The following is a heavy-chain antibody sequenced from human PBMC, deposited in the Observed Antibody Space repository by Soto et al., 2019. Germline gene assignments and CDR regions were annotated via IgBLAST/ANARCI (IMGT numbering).Heavy chain of an antibody. Sequence: QVQLQQWGAGLLKASETLSLICGVYGGSFSGYFWSWIRQPPGKGLEWIGDIHQNGSTNYSPSLKSRVTISVDTSNNQFSLRLSSVTAADTAVYYCARGGFTGYDFGPHHFDYWGQGTQVTVSS. CDR3: ARGGFTGYDFGPHHFDY. CDR2: IHQNGST. V-gene: IGHV4-34*01. J-gene: IGHJ4*02. CDR1: GGSFSGYF. D-gene: IGHD5-12*01.